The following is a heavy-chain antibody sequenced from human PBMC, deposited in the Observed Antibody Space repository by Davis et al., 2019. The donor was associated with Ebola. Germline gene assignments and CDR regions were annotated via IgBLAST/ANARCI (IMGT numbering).Heavy chain of an antibody. CDR1: GFTFGDYA. V-gene: IGHV3-11*01. CDR3: AKGASFVVSYEMDV. D-gene: IGHD3-16*02. Sequence: GESLKISCPASGFTFGDYAMSWVRQAPGKGLEWVSYISSSGSTIYYADSVKGRFTISRDNAKNSLYLQMNSLRAEDTAVYYCAKGASFVVSYEMDVWGHGTTVSVSS. CDR2: ISSSGSTI. J-gene: IGHJ6*02.